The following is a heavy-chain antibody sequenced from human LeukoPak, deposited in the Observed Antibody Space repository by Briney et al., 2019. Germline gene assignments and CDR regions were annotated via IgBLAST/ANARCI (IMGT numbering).Heavy chain of an antibody. D-gene: IGHD4/OR15-4a*01. CDR1: GYTSTVHY. J-gene: IGHJ4*02. V-gene: IGHV1-2*02. CDR2: IKPDSGAT. CDR3: ARDHDYGPDY. Sequence: ASVKVSCKASGYTSTVHYLHWLRQAPGQGLEWTGWIKPDSGATNFAQNFQGRVTMTSDTSINTAYMELSSLTSDDTAMYYCARDHDYGPDYWGQGTLVTVSA.